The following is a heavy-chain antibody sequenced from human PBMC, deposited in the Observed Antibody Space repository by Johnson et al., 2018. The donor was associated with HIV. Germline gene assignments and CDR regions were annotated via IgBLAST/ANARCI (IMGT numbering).Heavy chain of an antibody. CDR2: INQDGGEK. V-gene: IGHV3-7*01. Sequence: VQLVESGGGLVQPGGSLRLSCAASGCTFSNYWMTWVRQAPGTGLEWVAKINQDGGEKIYADPVKGRFHIFRDNSKNTLYLQMNVLRAEDTGLYYCVRDQGYYDSSGYPDACDIWGQGTMVTVSS. CDR1: GCTFSNYW. CDR3: VRDQGYYDSSGYPDACDI. D-gene: IGHD3-22*01. J-gene: IGHJ3*02.